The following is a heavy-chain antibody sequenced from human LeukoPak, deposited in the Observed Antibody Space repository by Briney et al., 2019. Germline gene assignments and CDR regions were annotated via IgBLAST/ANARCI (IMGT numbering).Heavy chain of an antibody. CDR3: VRVQLLADDIFDL. Sequence: PGGSLRLSCAASGFTFSSFSMIWVRQAPGKGLEWVSSTSSSSAYTFYAGSGKGRFTISRDNAKNTLYLQMNSLRAEDTAVYFCVRVQLLADDIFDLWGQGTMVTVSS. J-gene: IGHJ3*01. D-gene: IGHD6-19*01. CDR2: TSSSSAYT. CDR1: GFTFSSFS. V-gene: IGHV3-21*01.